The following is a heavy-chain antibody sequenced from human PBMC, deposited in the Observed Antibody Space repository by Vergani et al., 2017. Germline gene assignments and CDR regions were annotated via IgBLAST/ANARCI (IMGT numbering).Heavy chain of an antibody. CDR1: GGSFSGYY. Sequence: QVQLQQWGAGLLKPSETLSLTCAVYGGSFSGYYWSWIRQPPGKVLEWIGEINHSGSTNYNPSLKSRVTISVDTSKNQFSLKLSSVTAADTAVYYCARGGRWLQLRKIDYWGQGTLVTVSS. V-gene: IGHV4-34*01. CDR2: INHSGST. D-gene: IGHD5-24*01. J-gene: IGHJ4*02. CDR3: ARGGRWLQLRKIDY.